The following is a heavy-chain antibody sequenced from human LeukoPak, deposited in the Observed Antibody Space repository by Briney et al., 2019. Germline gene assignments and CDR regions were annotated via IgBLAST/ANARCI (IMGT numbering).Heavy chain of an antibody. D-gene: IGHD3-22*01. Sequence: GGSLRLSCAASGFTFSSYWMSWVRQAPGKGLEWVANIKQDGSEKYYVDSVKGRFTISRDNAKNSLYLQMNSLRAEDTAVYYCARAQNYYDSSGYYYGAYWYFDLWGRGTLVTVSS. J-gene: IGHJ2*01. CDR2: IKQDGSEK. CDR3: ARAQNYYDSSGYYYGAYWYFDL. CDR1: GFTFSSYW. V-gene: IGHV3-7*01.